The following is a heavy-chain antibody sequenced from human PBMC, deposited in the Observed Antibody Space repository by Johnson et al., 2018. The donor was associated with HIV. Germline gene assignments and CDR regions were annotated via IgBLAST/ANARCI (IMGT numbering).Heavy chain of an antibody. D-gene: IGHD6-13*01. V-gene: IGHV3-15*01. CDR1: GFTFSNAW. CDR2: IKSKTDGGTT. Sequence: VQLVESGGGLVKPGGSLRLSCAASGFTFSNAWMSWVRQAPGKGLEWVGRIKSKTDGGTTEYAAPLKGRFTISRDDSTNTLYLQMNNLKTEDTAVYYCARSIAASGRDAVDMWGQGTMVTVSS. J-gene: IGHJ3*02. CDR3: ARSIAASGRDAVDM.